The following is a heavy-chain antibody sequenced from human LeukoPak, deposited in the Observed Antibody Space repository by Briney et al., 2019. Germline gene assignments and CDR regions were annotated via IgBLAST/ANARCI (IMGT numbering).Heavy chain of an antibody. CDR2: IYYSGST. Sequence: SQTLSLTCTVSGGSISSGDYYWSWIRQPPGKGLEWIGYIYYSGSTYYNPSLKSRVTISVDTSKNQFSLKLSSVTAADTAVYYSARRDLEGLWFDPWGQGTLVTVSS. V-gene: IGHV4-30-4*08. J-gene: IGHJ5*02. CDR1: GGSISSGDYY. CDR3: ARRDLEGLWFDP.